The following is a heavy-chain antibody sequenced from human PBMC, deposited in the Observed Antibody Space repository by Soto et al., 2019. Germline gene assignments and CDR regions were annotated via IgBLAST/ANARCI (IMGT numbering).Heavy chain of an antibody. CDR1: GFTVSSNY. CDR2: IYSGGST. D-gene: IGHD6-6*01. V-gene: IGHV3-53*01. J-gene: IGHJ3*02. CDR3: ARELKSIAARQLVAFDI. Sequence: EVQLVESGGGLIQPGGSLRLSCAASGFTVSSNYMSWVRQAPGKGLEWVSVIYSGGSTYYADSVKGRFTISRDNSKNTLYLQMNSLRAEDAAVYYCARELKSIAARQLVAFDIWGQGTMVTVSS.